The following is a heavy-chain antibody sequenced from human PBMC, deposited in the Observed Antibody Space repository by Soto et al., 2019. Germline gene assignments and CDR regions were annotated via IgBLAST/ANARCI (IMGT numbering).Heavy chain of an antibody. Sequence: QVQLQQWGAGLLKPSETLSLTCAVYGGYFSFYYWSWIRQPPGKGLEWIGEINHSGSTNYNPSLKSRVTISVDTSKNQFSLKLSSVTDADTAVYYCAREGRYFDLWGRGTLVTVSS. CDR3: AREGRYFDL. CDR2: INHSGST. CDR1: GGYFSFYY. V-gene: IGHV4-34*01. J-gene: IGHJ2*01.